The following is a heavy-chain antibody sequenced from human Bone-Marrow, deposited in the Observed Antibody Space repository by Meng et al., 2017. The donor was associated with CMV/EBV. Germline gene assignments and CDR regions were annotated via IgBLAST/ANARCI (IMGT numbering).Heavy chain of an antibody. V-gene: IGHV3-21*04. CDR3: AKAVLATCSGVFCYHFDD. CDR1: GFTFSSYS. J-gene: IGHJ4*02. Sequence: GESLKISCAASGFTFSSYSMNWVRQAPGKGLEWVSSISSSSSYIYYADSVKGRFTISRDNAKNSLYLQMNSLRAEDTAIYYCAKAVLATCSGVFCYHFDDWGQGPRVTGYS. CDR2: ISSSSSYI. D-gene: IGHD2-15*01.